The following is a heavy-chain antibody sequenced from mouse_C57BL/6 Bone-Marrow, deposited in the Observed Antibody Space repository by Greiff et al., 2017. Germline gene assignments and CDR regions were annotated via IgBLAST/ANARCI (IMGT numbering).Heavy chain of an antibody. Sequence: VQLQQSGPELVKPGASVKIPCKASGYTFTDYNMDWVKQSHGKSLEWIGDINPNNGGTIYNQKFKGKATLTVDKSSSTAYMELRSLTSEDTAVYCWASGGVYDGYSRGYFDVWGTGTTVTVSS. CDR3: ASGGVYDGYSRGYFDV. CDR1: GYTFTDYN. J-gene: IGHJ1*03. V-gene: IGHV1-18*01. D-gene: IGHD2-3*01. CDR2: INPNNGGT.